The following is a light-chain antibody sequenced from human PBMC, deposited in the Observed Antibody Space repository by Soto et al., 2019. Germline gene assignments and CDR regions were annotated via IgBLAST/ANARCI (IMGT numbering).Light chain of an antibody. CDR3: QQYNNRPAT. Sequence: EIVMTQSPATLSVYPGERATLSCRASQSLAGYLAWYQQKPGQAPSLLIYGTSTRATGMPARFSGSGSGTEFTLTISNVQSEDFAVYYCQQYNNRPATFGQGTRLEIK. J-gene: IGKJ5*01. CDR2: GTS. CDR1: QSLAGY. V-gene: IGKV3-15*01.